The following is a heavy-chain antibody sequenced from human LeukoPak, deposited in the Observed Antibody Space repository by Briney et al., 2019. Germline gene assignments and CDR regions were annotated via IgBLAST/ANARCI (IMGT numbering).Heavy chain of an antibody. V-gene: IGHV4-39*02. J-gene: IGHJ4*02. CDR3: ARGRAFDY. CDR1: GGSISSSSYF. CDR2: VFYTGDT. Sequence: ASETLSLTCTVSGGSISSSSYFWGWIRQPPEKGLEWIGSVFYTGDTYYSPSLKSRVTLSVDTSKNHFSLRLTSVTAADAAVYYCARGRAFDYWGQGTLVTVSS.